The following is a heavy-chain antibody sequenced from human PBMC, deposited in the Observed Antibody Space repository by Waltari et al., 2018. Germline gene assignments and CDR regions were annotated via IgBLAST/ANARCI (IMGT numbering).Heavy chain of an antibody. CDR3: VKETAYGYYFDN. D-gene: IGHD3-10*01. CDR1: GFTFNNYA. CDR2: IYSGGGA. J-gene: IGHJ4*02. Sequence: EVQLLESGGGLITPGGSLTVSCAASGFTFNNYAMNWIRQAPGKGLEWVSVIYSGGGAYYADSVKGRFTISRDNSKNTLYLQMSSLRLEDTAVYYCVKETAYGYYFDNWGQGTLVSVSS. V-gene: IGHV3-23*03.